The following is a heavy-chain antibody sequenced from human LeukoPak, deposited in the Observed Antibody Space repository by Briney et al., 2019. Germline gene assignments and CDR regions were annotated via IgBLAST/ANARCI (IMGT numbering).Heavy chain of an antibody. CDR2: ISGSGGST. CDR3: AKGTRMIVVDNTIDY. D-gene: IGHD3-22*01. Sequence: GGSLRLSCAASGFTFSSYAMGWVRQAPGKGLEWVSAISGSGGSTYYADSVKGRFTISRDNSKNTLYLQMNSLRAEDTAVYYCAKGTRMIVVDNTIDYWGQGTLVTVSS. V-gene: IGHV3-23*01. J-gene: IGHJ4*02. CDR1: GFTFSSYA.